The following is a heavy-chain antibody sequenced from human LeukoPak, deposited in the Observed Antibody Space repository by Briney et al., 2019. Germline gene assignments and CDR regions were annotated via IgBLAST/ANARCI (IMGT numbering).Heavy chain of an antibody. CDR1: GGSISSYY. CDR2: IYTSGST. Sequence: SETLSLTXTVSGGSISSYYWSWIRQPAGKGLEWIGRIYTSGSTNYNPSLKSRVTMSVDTSKNQFSLKLSSVTAADTAVYYCARTGATLGKYYFDYWGQGTLVTVSS. CDR3: ARTGATLGKYYFDY. D-gene: IGHD1-26*01. V-gene: IGHV4-4*07. J-gene: IGHJ4*02.